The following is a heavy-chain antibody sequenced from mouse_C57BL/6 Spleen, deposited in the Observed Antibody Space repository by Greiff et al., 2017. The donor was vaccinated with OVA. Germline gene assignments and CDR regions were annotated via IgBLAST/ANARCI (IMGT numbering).Heavy chain of an antibody. CDR3: TGEKLGRDWYFDV. V-gene: IGHV6-3*01. D-gene: IGHD4-1*01. CDR1: GFTFSNYW. J-gene: IGHJ1*03. Sequence: EVKVEESGGGLVQPGGSMKLSCVASGFTFSNYWMNWVRQSPEKGLEWVAQIRLKSDNYASHYAESVKGRFTISRDDSKSSVYLQMNNLRAEDTGIYYCTGEKLGRDWYFDVWGTGTTVTVSS. CDR2: IRLKSDNYAS.